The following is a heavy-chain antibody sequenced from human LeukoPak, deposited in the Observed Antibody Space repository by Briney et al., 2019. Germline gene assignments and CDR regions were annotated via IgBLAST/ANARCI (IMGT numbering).Heavy chain of an antibody. J-gene: IGHJ4*02. V-gene: IGHV1-46*01. CDR1: GYTFTSYY. CDR3: ARGMAVWIQLWTTYDY. CDR2: INPSGGST. Sequence: GASVKVSCKASGYTFTSYYMHWVRQAPGQGLEWMGIINPSGGSTSYAQKFQGRVTMTRDTSISTAYMELSRLRSDDTAVYYCARGMAVWIQLWTTYDYWGQGTLVTVSS. D-gene: IGHD5-18*01.